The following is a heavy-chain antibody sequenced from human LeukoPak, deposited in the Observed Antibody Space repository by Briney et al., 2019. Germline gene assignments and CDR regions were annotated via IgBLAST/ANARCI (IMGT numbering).Heavy chain of an antibody. CDR3: ATQPCSGGRCYLLH. CDR1: GFTFSSYA. D-gene: IGHD2-15*01. J-gene: IGHJ4*02. Sequence: GGSLRLSCAASGFTFSSYAMHWVRQAPGKGLEWVAVISFDGSDKFYADSVKGRFSISRDNSKNTLYLQLNSPRAEDTAVYYCATQPCSGGRCYLLHWGQGTLVTVSS. V-gene: IGHV3-30*04. CDR2: ISFDGSDK.